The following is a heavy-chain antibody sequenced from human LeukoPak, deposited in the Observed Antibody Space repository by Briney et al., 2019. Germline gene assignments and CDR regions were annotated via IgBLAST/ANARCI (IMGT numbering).Heavy chain of an antibody. CDR2: ISTDNGNT. CDR3: ARGYSYGYGPLDY. D-gene: IGHD5-18*01. J-gene: IGHJ4*02. Sequence: ASVKVSCKASGYSFTSYGINWVRQAPGQGLEWMGWISTDNGNTDYAQNLQGRVTMTTDTSTSTAYMELRSLRSDDTAVYYCARGYSYGYGPLDYWGQRTLVTVSS. CDR1: GYSFTSYG. V-gene: IGHV1-18*01.